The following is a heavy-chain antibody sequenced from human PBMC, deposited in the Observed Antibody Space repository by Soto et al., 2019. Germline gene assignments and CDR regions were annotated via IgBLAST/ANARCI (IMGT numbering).Heavy chain of an antibody. D-gene: IGHD2-15*01. J-gene: IGHJ4*02. CDR2: IYHSGST. Sequence: QLQLQESGSGLVKPSQTLSLTCAVSGGSISSGGYSWSWIRQPPGKGLEWIGYIYHSGSTYYIPSLKSRVTIAVDRSKNQFSLKLSSVTAADTAVYYCARARGVAATRAFDYWGQGTLVTVSS. CDR1: GGSISSGGYS. V-gene: IGHV4-30-2*01. CDR3: ARARGVAATRAFDY.